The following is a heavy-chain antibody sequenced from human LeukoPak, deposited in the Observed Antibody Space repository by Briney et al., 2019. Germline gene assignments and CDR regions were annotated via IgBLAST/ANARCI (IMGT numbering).Heavy chain of an antibody. V-gene: IGHV4-59*01. CDR2: IYYSGST. J-gene: IGHJ4*02. CDR1: GGSISSYY. CDR3: ARAENRDGYAIDH. Sequence: PSETLSLTCTVSGGSISSYYWSWIRQPPGKGLEWIGYIYYSGSTNYNPSLKSRVTISVDTSKNQFSLKLSSVTAADTAVYYCARAENRDGYAIDHWGQGTLVTVSS. D-gene: IGHD5-24*01.